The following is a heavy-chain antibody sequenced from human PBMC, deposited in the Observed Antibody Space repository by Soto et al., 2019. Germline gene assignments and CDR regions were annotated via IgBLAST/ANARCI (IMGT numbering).Heavy chain of an antibody. V-gene: IGHV3-13*04. CDR3: AKASVWYPYFDS. CDR2: IGTAGDT. D-gene: IGHD6-13*01. CDR1: GFTFSSYY. J-gene: IGHJ4*02. Sequence: GGSLRLSCAASGFTFSSYYRHWVRQATGKGLEWVSAIGTAGDTYYPGSVKGRFTISRDNSKDTLYLQMNSLRAEDTAIYYCAKASVWYPYFDSWGQGTLVTVSS.